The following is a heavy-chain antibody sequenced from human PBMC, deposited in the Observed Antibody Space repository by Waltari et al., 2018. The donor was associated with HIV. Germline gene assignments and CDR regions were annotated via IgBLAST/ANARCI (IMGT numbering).Heavy chain of an antibody. D-gene: IGHD6-25*01. J-gene: IGHJ6*02. Sequence: QVQLQESGPGLVKPSQTLSLICIVSGDSITRGSYYWTWVRQPAGKGLEVIGRISSSGNPNYNPSLKVRGTMAMDTSKNQFSLEVTSVTAADTAIYFCARALLAARSGGMDVWGHGTTVTVSS. CDR3: ARALLAARSGGMDV. V-gene: IGHV4-61*02. CDR1: GDSITRGSYY. CDR2: ISSSGNP.